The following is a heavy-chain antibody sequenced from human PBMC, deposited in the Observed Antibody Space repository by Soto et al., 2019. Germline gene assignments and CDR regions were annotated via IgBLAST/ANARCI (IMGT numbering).Heavy chain of an antibody. D-gene: IGHD5-12*01. J-gene: IGHJ4*02. CDR2: IFWVDDK. CDR3: AHTPRGYAYYFDY. V-gene: IGHV2-5*02. CDR1: GFSLTTRVVG. Sequence: QITLKESGPTLVKPTQTLTLTCTFSGFSLTTRVVGVAWIRQPPGKALEWLALIFWVDDKWYSPSLKNRLTITEDTTKNQVVLTMTNMDPVDTATYYGAHTPRGYAYYFDYWGQGALVTVSS.